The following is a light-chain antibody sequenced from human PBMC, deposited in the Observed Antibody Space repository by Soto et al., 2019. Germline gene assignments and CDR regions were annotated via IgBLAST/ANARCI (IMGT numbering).Light chain of an antibody. Sequence: DIQMTQSPSSLSASVGDRVTITCRASQGISNFIAWYQQKPGKVPKLLISAASTLQSGVPSRFSGSGSGTDFTLTITSLQPEDVATYYCQKYSSVITFGQGTRLEIK. CDR2: AAS. CDR1: QGISNF. J-gene: IGKJ5*01. CDR3: QKYSSVIT. V-gene: IGKV1-27*01.